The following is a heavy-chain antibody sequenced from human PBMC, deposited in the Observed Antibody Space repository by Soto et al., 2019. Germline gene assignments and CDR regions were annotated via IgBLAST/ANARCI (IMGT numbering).Heavy chain of an antibody. CDR2: IYYSGST. J-gene: IGHJ6*02. V-gene: IGHV4-30-4*01. CDR3: ATSITIFGVVPHVGMDV. Sequence: QVQLQESGPGLVKPSQTLSLTCTVSGGSISSGDYYWSWIRQPPGKGLEWIGYIYYSGSTYYNPSLKCRVTISVDTSKNQFSLKLSSVTAADTAVYYCATSITIFGVVPHVGMDVWGQGTTVTVSS. CDR1: GGSISSGDYY. D-gene: IGHD3-3*01.